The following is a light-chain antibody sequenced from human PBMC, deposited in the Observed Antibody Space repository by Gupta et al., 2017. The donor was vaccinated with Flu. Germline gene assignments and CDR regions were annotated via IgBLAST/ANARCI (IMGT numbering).Light chain of an antibody. CDR3: VLYMGSDVGV. CDR1: SGSVSSSYY. V-gene: IGLV8-61*01. CDR2: NTD. J-gene: IGLJ3*02. Sequence: QTVVTQETSLSVSPGGTVPLTCGLSSGSVSSSYYPSWYQQTPGQTPRTLIYNTDTRSSGVPDRFSGSILGNRAALTITGAQADDESDYFCVLYMGSDVGVFGGGTKLTVL.